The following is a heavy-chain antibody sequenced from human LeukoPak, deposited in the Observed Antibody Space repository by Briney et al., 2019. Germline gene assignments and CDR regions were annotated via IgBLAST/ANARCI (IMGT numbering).Heavy chain of an antibody. CDR1: GYTFTSYG. D-gene: IGHD3-22*01. Sequence: ASVKVSCKASGYTFTSYGISWVRQAPGQGLEWMGIINPSGGSTSYAQKFQGRVTMTRDTSTSTVYMELSSLRSEDTAVYYCARVGYDSSGYYYFDYWGQGTLVTVSS. J-gene: IGHJ4*02. CDR3: ARVGYDSSGYYYFDY. CDR2: INPSGGST. V-gene: IGHV1-46*01.